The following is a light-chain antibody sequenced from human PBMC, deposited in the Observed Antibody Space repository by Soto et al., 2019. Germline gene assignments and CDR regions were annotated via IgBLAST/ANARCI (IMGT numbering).Light chain of an antibody. CDR1: SSDVGGSKF. J-gene: IGLJ3*02. CDR2: DVT. CDR3: CSYAGNSLWV. V-gene: IGLV2-11*01. Sequence: QSALTQPRSVSGSPGQSVTISCNGSSSDVGGSKFVSWYQQHPVKAPKLVIYDVTKRPSGVPDRFSGSKSGNTASLTISGLQADDEADYYCCSYAGNSLWVFGGGTKGTVL.